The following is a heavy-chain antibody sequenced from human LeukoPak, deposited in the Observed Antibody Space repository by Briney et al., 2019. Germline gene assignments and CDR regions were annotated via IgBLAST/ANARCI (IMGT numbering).Heavy chain of an antibody. CDR2: IWYDGSNK. V-gene: IGHV3-33*01. J-gene: IGHJ4*02. CDR3: ARESRGKYFDY. Sequence: SGGSLRLSCAASGFTFSSYGMHWVRQAPGKGLEGVAVIWYDGSNKYYEDSVKGRFTISRDNSKNTLYLQMNSLRAEDTAVYYYARESRGKYFDYWGQGTLATVSS. CDR1: GFTFSSYG.